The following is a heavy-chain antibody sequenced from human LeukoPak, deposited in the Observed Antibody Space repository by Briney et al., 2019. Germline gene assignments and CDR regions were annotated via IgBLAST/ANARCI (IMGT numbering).Heavy chain of an antibody. CDR1: NASIISSSYY. V-gene: IGHV4-39*01. CDR2: IYYRGRT. Sequence: SETLSLTCSVSNASIISSSYYWGWIRQPPGKGLEWIGSIYYRGRTYYNPSLKIRFTISADTSKNQVSLNLNSVTASDTAVYYCARQKILDDNYDSSGYYVDQWGQGSLVTVSS. CDR3: ARQKILDDNYDSSGYYVDQ. D-gene: IGHD3-22*01. J-gene: IGHJ4*02.